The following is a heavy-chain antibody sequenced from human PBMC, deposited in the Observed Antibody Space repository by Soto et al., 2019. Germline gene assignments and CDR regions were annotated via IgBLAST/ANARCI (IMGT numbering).Heavy chain of an antibody. CDR3: AKSGGAEYSSSSPSDYYGMDV. V-gene: IGHV3-23*01. CDR1: GFTFSSYA. J-gene: IGHJ6*02. Sequence: GGSLRLSCAASGFTFSSYAMSWVRQAPGKGLEWVSAISGSGGSTYYADSVKGRFTISRDNSKNTLYLQMNSLRAEDTAVYYCAKSGGAEYSSSSPSDYYGMDVWGQGTTVTV. CDR2: ISGSGGST. D-gene: IGHD6-6*01.